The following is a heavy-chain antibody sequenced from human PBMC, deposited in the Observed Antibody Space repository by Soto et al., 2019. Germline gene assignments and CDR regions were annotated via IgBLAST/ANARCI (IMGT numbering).Heavy chain of an antibody. V-gene: IGHV4-4*07. CDR2: IYTSGST. J-gene: IGHJ6*02. CDR1: VGSIRSYY. D-gene: IGHD3-22*01. CDR3: ARDPGDSSGYYYRHGYYYGMDV. Sequence: SETQSLTFTVSVGSIRSYYCSWIPQPAGKGLEWIGRIYTSGSTNYNPSLKSRVTMSVDTSKNQFSLKLSSVTAADTAVYYCARDPGDSSGYYYRHGYYYGMDVWGQGTTVT.